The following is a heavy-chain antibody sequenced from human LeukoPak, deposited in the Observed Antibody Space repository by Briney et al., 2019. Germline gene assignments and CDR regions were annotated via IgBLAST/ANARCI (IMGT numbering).Heavy chain of an antibody. J-gene: IGHJ6*02. CDR2: INHSGST. Sequence: SETLSLTCAVYGGSFSGYYWSWIRQPPGKGLEWMGEINHSGSTNYNPSLKSRLTISVDTSKNQFSLKLSSVTAAHTAVYYCARETYHDYYYYYGMDVWGQETTVTASS. CDR1: GGSFSGYY. D-gene: IGHD1-14*01. CDR3: ARETYHDYYYYYGMDV. V-gene: IGHV4-34*01.